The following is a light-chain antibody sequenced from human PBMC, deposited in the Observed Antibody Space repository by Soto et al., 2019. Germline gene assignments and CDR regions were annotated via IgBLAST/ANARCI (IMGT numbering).Light chain of an antibody. Sequence: SYELTKPPSVSVAPGKTATITCGGNNIGSKSVHWYQQKPGKAPVLVISYDSDRPSGIPERFSGSNSGNTATLTISRVEAGDEANYYCQVWDSGSDHRVFGGGTKLTVL. V-gene: IGLV3-21*04. J-gene: IGLJ2*01. CDR1: NIGSKS. CDR3: QVWDSGSDHRV. CDR2: YDS.